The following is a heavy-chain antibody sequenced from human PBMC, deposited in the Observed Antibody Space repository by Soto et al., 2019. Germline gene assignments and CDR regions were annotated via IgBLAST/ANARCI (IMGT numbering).Heavy chain of an antibody. CDR3: AHWGALRRDAFDI. CDR2: IYWDDDK. CDR1: GFALRARGEA. V-gene: IGHV2-5*02. Sequence: SGLTLVNPTEALTLTCTLSGFALRARGEAVGWIRQPPGKALEWLAIIYWDDDKHYSPSLKSRLTVTKDISRNQVVLTMTDVDPVDTATYYCAHWGALRRDAFDIWGQGTMVTVSS. D-gene: IGHD1-26*01. J-gene: IGHJ3*02.